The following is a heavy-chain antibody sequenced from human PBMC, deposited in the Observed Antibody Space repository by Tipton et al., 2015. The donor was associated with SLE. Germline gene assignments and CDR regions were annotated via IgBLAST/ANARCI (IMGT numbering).Heavy chain of an antibody. V-gene: IGHV4-39*07. CDR3: AREASYCGGDCYPSWFDP. Sequence: TLSLTCTVSGGSISSSIYYWGWIRQPPGKGLEWIGSIYYSGGTYYNPSLKSRLTISVDTTKNQFSLRLSSVTAADTAVYYCAREASYCGGDCYPSWFDPWGQGTQVTVS. J-gene: IGHJ5*02. CDR1: GGSISSSIYY. CDR2: IYYSGGT. D-gene: IGHD2-21*01.